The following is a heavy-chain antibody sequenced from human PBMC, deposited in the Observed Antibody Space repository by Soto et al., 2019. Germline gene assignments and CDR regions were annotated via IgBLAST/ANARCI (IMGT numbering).Heavy chain of an antibody. D-gene: IGHD4-4*01. V-gene: IGHV3-9*01. Sequence: GGSLRLSCAASGFTFDDYAMHWVRQAPGKGLEWVSGISWNSGSIGYADSVKGRFTISRDNAKNSLYLQMNSLRAEDTALYYCAKDISNEDPRYYYYMDVWGKGTTVTVSS. J-gene: IGHJ6*03. CDR2: ISWNSGSI. CDR1: GFTFDDYA. CDR3: AKDISNEDPRYYYYMDV.